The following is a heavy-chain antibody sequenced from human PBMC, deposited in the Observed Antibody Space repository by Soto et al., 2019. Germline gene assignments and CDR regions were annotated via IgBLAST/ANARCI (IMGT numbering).Heavy chain of an antibody. J-gene: IGHJ6*02. D-gene: IGHD6-13*01. CDR2: IDHRASCS. CDR3: PRDKALHHLGYSSSWNYYNYGMDV. Sequence: PGESLKISCKGSGYSFTSYWLRWVRQMAGKGLEWMGRIDHRASCSHYSPSFQGHVTIPAGKACSTASLQWSSLKASDTAMYYCPRDKALHHLGYSSSWNYYNYGMDVGGQGTTVTVSS. V-gene: IGHV5-10-1*01. CDR1: GYSFTSYW.